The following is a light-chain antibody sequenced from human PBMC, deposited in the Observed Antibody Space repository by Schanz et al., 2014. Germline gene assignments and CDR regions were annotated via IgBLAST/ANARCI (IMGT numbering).Light chain of an antibody. CDR1: SSDIGRYNY. CDR3: SSYAGNNNVV. J-gene: IGLJ2*01. Sequence: QSALTQPPSASGSPGQSVTISCTGTSSDIGRYNYVSWYQHHPGKAPKLLIYDVTKRPSGVPDRFSGSKSGNTASLTVSGLQAEDEADYYCSSYAGNNNVVFGGGTKVTVL. CDR2: DVT. V-gene: IGLV2-8*01.